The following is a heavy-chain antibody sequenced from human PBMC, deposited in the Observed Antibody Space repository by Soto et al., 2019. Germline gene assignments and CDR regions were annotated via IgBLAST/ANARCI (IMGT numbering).Heavy chain of an antibody. V-gene: IGHV3-21*01. Sequence: GGSLRLSCAASGFTFSSYSMNWVRQAPGKGLEWVSSISSSSSYIYYADSVKGRFTISRDNAKNSLYLQMNSLRAEDTAVYYCARGQEGRKPNSFDPGAREPWSPSPQ. CDR2: ISSSSSYI. J-gene: IGHJ5*02. CDR1: GFTFSSYS. CDR3: ARGQEGRKPNSFDP.